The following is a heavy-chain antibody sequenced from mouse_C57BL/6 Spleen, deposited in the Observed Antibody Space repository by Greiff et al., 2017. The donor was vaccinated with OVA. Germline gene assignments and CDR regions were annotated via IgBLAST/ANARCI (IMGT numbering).Heavy chain of an antibody. J-gene: IGHJ4*01. D-gene: IGHD1-1*01. Sequence: EVQLQQSVAELVRPGASVKLSCTASGINIKNTYMHWVKQRPEQGLEWIGRIDPANGNTKYAPKFQGKATITADTSSNTAYLQLSSLTSEDTAIYYCAYYYGTNYYAMDYWGQGTSVTVSS. CDR2: IDPANGNT. CDR1: GINIKNTY. V-gene: IGHV14-3*01. CDR3: AYYYGTNYYAMDY.